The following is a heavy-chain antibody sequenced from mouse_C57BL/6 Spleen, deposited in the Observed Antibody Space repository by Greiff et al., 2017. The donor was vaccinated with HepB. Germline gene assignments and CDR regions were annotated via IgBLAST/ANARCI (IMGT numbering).Heavy chain of an antibody. CDR3: ARHRRRRDYYAMDY. D-gene: IGHD1-2*01. Sequence: LQQSGAELMKPGASVKLSCQATGYTFTGYWIEWVKQRPGHGLEWIGEILPGSGSTNYNEKFKGKATFTADTSPNTANMQLSILTTEDSAIHYCARHRRRRDYYAMDYWGQGTSVTVSS. V-gene: IGHV1-9*01. CDR2: ILPGSGST. CDR1: GYTFTGYW. J-gene: IGHJ4*01.